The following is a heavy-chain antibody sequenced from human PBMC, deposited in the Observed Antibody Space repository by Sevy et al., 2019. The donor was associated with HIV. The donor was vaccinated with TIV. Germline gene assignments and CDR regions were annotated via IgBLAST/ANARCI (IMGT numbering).Heavy chain of an antibody. Sequence: SETLSLTCTVSGGSISSSDSYWSWIRQPPGKGLEWIGYIHYTGGTYYNPFLKSRVAMSLDTSAKLFSLKLNFLTAADTAEYYWASKRGYNHGPFDYWGQGTLVTVSS. J-gene: IGHJ4*02. CDR2: IHYTGGT. V-gene: IGHV4-30-4*01. D-gene: IGHD5-12*01. CDR3: ASKRGYNHGPFDY. CDR1: GGSISSSDSY.